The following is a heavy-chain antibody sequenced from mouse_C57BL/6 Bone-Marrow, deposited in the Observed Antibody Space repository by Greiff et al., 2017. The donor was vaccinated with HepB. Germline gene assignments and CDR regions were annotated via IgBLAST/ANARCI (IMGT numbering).Heavy chain of an antibody. CDR1: GYAFSSSW. V-gene: IGHV1-82*01. Sequence: QVQLKESGPELVKPGASVKISCKASGYAFSSSWMNWVKQRPGKGLEWIGRIYPGDGDTNYNGKFKGKATLTADKSSSTAYMQLSSLTSEDSAVYFCARSRPTVVAKDAMDYWGQGTSVTVSS. D-gene: IGHD1-1*01. CDR3: ARSRPTVVAKDAMDY. CDR2: IYPGDGDT. J-gene: IGHJ4*01.